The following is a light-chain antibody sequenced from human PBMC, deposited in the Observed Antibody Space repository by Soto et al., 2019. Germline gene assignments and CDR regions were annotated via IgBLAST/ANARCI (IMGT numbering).Light chain of an antibody. CDR2: GAS. CDR3: QQYRNWPLT. V-gene: IGKV3-15*01. J-gene: IGKJ2*01. CDR1: QSVSSN. Sequence: EVVMTQSPATLSVSPGERATLSCRASQSVSSNLAWYQQKPGLAPRLLIYGASSRATGIPARFSGSGSGTEFTLSISSLQSEDFAVYYCQQYRNWPLTFGQGTNLEIK.